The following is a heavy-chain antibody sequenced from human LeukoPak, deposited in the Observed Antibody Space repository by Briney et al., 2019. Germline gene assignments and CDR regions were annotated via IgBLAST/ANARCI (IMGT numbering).Heavy chain of an antibody. D-gene: IGHD1-1*01. V-gene: IGHV1-3*01. Sequence: ASVKVSCKASGYTFTSYAIHWVRQAPGQRLEWMGWINAGNGNTKYPQKFQGRVTITRDTSASTAYMEMSSLRSEDTAVYYCARGGSGNLPYYFDHWGQGTLVTVSS. CDR2: INAGNGNT. J-gene: IGHJ4*02. CDR1: GYTFTSYA. CDR3: ARGGSGNLPYYFDH.